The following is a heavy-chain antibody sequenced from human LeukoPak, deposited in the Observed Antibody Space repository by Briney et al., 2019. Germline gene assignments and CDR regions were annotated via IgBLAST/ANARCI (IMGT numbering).Heavy chain of an antibody. V-gene: IGHV3-23*01. CDR2: ISGSGGST. CDR3: AKDPLPRLLWFTNWFDP. Sequence: PGGSLRLSCAASGFTFDDYGMSWVRQAPGKGLEWVSGISGSGGSTYYADSVKGRFTISRDNSKNTLYLQMNSLRAEDTAVYYCAKDPLPRLLWFTNWFDPWGQGTLVTVSS. D-gene: IGHD3-10*01. CDR1: GFTFDDYG. J-gene: IGHJ5*02.